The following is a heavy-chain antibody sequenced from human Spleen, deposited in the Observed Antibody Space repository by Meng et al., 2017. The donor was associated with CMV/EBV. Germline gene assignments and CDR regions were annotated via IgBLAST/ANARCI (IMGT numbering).Heavy chain of an antibody. D-gene: IGHD1-26*01. J-gene: IGHJ6*02. V-gene: IGHV3-23*03. CDR3: AKDRAGGRSYGMDV. CDR1: GFTVSSNY. CDR2: VYSGGIRT. Sequence: GESLKISCAASGFTVSSNYMSWVRQAPGKGLEWVSVVYSGGIRTYYADFVKGRFTISRENPKNTVYLQMNSLRADDTAVYYCAKDRAGGRSYGMDVWGQGTTVTVSS.